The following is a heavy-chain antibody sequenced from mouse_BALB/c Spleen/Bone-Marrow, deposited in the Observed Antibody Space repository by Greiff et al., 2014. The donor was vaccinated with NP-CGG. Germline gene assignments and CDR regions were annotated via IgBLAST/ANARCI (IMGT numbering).Heavy chain of an antibody. CDR3: TRDAMDH. J-gene: IGHJ4*01. Sequence: QVQLQQSGAELVKPGASVKMSCKASGYTFTSYWMHWVRQRPGQGLEWIGVIDPSDSYTSYIQKFKGKATLTVDTSSSTAYKQLSSLTSEDSAVDYCTRDAMDHWGQGTSVTVSS. CDR1: GYTFTSYW. CDR2: IDPSDSYT. V-gene: IGHV1S127*01.